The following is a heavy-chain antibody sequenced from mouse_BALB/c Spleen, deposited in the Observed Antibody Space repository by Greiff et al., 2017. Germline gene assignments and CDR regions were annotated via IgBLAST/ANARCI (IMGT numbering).Heavy chain of an antibody. J-gene: IGHJ4*01. Sequence: EVKLEESGGGLVQPGGSMKLSCVASGFTFSNYWMNWVRQSPEKGLEWVAEIRLKSNNYATHYAESVKGRFTISRDDSKSSVYLQMNNLRAEDTGIYYCTTSYYRSMDYWGQGTSVTVSS. CDR3: TTSYYRSMDY. CDR2: IRLKSNNYAT. D-gene: IGHD2-14*01. V-gene: IGHV6-6*02. CDR1: GFTFSNYW.